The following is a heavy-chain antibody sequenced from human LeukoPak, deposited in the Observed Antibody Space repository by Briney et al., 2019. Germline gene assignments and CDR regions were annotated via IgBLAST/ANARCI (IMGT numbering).Heavy chain of an antibody. V-gene: IGHV4-39*01. D-gene: IGHD3-16*02. Sequence: SETLSLTCTVSGGSISTSDCYWGWIRQPPGKGLEWIGSINYSGSTHYNPSLKSRITISVDTSKNQFSLKLSSLTAADTAVYYCARQRTTFGGVISIFDYWGQGTLVTVSS. CDR3: ARQRTTFGGVISIFDY. CDR1: GGSISTSDCY. J-gene: IGHJ4*02. CDR2: INYSGST.